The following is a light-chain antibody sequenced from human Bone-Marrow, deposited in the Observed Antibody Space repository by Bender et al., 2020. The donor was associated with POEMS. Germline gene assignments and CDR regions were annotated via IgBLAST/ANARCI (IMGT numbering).Light chain of an antibody. CDR2: AVS. V-gene: IGLV2-14*01. CDR1: SSDVGVYDY. CDR3: SSYSSSSTLL. Sequence: QSVLTQPASVSGSPGQSITISCTGTSSDVGVYDYVSWYQQPPGKAPKLLIYAVSDRPSGVSYRFSGSKSGNTASLTISGLQAEDEADYYCSSYSSSSTLLFGGGTKLTVL. J-gene: IGLJ2*01.